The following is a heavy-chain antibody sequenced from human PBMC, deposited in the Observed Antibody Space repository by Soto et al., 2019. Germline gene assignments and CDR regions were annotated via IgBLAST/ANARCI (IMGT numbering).Heavy chain of an antibody. J-gene: IGHJ4*02. Sequence: GPSVKVSCKASGYTFTAYHMHWVRQAPGQGLEWVGIINPSLGTANYAQKFQGRVAMTWDTSTTTVYMELSSLRSDDTAVYYCARAPYSRTSFHFDFWGQGTQVTVSS. CDR2: INPSLGTA. CDR1: GYTFTAYH. CDR3: ARAPYSRTSFHFDF. V-gene: IGHV1-46*01. D-gene: IGHD3-22*01.